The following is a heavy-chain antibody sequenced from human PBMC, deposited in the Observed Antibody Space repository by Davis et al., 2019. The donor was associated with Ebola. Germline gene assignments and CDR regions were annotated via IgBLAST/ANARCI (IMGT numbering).Heavy chain of an antibody. D-gene: IGHD5-18*01. CDR1: GFTFSDYY. J-gene: IGHJ6*02. CDR3: ARGTVDTAMVRYYYYYGMDV. CDR2: ISSSSSYT. V-gene: IGHV3-11*06. Sequence: GESLKISCAASGFTFSDYYMSWIRQAPGKGLEWVSYISSSSSYTNYADSVKGRFTISRDNAKNSLYLQMNSLRAEDTAVYYCARGTVDTAMVRYYYYYGMDVWGQGTTVTVSS.